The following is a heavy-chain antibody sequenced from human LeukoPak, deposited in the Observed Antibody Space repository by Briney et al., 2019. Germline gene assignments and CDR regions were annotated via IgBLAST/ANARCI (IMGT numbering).Heavy chain of an antibody. J-gene: IGHJ4*02. CDR2: ITDSGGNT. V-gene: IGHV3-23*01. CDR1: GFTFRTYA. CDR3: ARAGHCTNGICYTADFDY. Sequence: GGSLRLSCTASGFTFRTYAMSWVRQAPGKGLEWVSAITDSGGNTYYAAPVKGRFTISRDNSKNTLYLQMNSLRAEDTATYYCARAGHCTNGICYTADFDYWGQGTLVTVSS. D-gene: IGHD2-8*01.